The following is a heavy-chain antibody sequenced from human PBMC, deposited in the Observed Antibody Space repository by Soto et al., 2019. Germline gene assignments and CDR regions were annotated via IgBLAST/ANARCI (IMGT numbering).Heavy chain of an antibody. V-gene: IGHV3-23*03. J-gene: IGHJ4*01. D-gene: IGHD2-15*01. CDR3: ARDRHPDGIWTFDF. CDR2: IFSGGGGT. CDR1: GFTVSTYT. Sequence: GGSLRLACSASGFTVSTYTMGWVRLAPGKGLQWVSTIFSGGGGTEYADSVAGRFTISRDNSKNMVYLQMNSLKVDDTAMYYCARDRHPDGIWTFDFW.